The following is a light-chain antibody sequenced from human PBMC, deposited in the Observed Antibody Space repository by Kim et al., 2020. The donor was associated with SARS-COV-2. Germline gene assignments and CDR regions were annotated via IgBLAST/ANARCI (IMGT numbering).Light chain of an antibody. CDR3: NSRDSNDNVV. V-gene: IGLV3-19*01. CDR2: GKN. J-gene: IGLJ2*01. CDR1: SLRSYY. Sequence: VAVGQTVRITCQGDSLRSYYATWYQQKPGQAPILVIYGKNTRPSGIPDRFSGSSTGNTASLTITGTQAGDEADYYCNSRDSNDNVVFGGGTQLTVL.